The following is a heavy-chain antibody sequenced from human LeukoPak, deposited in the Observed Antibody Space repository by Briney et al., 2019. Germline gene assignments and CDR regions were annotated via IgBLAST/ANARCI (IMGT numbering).Heavy chain of an antibody. V-gene: IGHV3-21*01. CDR3: ARAGGSTVSHSDY. CDR2: ISSSTSYI. D-gene: IGHD4-17*01. J-gene: IGHJ4*02. Sequence: PGGSLRLSCAASGFTFSSYSMNWIRQAPGKGLEWVSSISSSTSYIYYADSVKGRFTISKDNAKNSLYLQMNSLRAEDTAVYYCARAGGSTVSHSDYWGQGTLVTISS. CDR1: GFTFSSYS.